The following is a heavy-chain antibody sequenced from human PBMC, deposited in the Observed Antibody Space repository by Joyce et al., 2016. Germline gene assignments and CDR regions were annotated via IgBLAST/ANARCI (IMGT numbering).Heavy chain of an antibody. CDR2: LWHNGNIK. Sequence: QVQLVESGGGVVQPGRSLRLSCAASGFTFRHYGMHWVRQAPGKGLEWVAVLWHNGNIKNYADFVEDRFTISRDNSKNTLYLQMNSLRDDDTAVYYCARDAGKDAGMDVWGQGTTVTVSS. D-gene: IGHD6-13*01. J-gene: IGHJ6*02. V-gene: IGHV3-33*01. CDR1: GFTFRHYG. CDR3: ARDAGKDAGMDV.